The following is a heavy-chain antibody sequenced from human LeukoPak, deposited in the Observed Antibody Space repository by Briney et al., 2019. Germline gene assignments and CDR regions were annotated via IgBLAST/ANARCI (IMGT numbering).Heavy chain of an antibody. CDR1: GGSFSGYY. J-gene: IGHJ6*02. CDR3: ARVRQLPTYYYYYGMDV. CDR2: INHSGST. V-gene: IGHV4-34*01. Sequence: SETLSLTCAVYGGSFSGYYWSWIRQPPGKGLEWIGEINHSGSTNYNPSLKSRVTISVGTSKNQFSLKLSSVTAADTAVYYCARVRQLPTYYYYYGMDVWGQGTTVTVSS. D-gene: IGHD2-2*01.